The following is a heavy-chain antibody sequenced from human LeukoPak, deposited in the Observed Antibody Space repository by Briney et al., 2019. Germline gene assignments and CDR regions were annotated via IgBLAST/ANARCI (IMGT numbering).Heavy chain of an antibody. CDR1: GFTFSSYG. V-gene: IGHV3-30*18. D-gene: IGHD3-16*01. Sequence: GRSLRLSCGASGFTFSSYGVHWVRQAPGKGLEWEAVISDDGRKKYYADSVKGRFTISRDNSKNTLYLQMNSLRAEDTAVYYCAKDSKNYAIDYWGQGTLVTVSS. J-gene: IGHJ4*02. CDR3: AKDSKNYAIDY. CDR2: ISDDGRKK.